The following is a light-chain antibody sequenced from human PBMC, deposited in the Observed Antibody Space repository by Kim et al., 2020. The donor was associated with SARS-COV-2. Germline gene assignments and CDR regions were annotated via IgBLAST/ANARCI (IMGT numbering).Light chain of an antibody. V-gene: IGKV4-1*01. J-gene: IGKJ4*01. CDR2: WAS. CDR1: QSFLYSSNNKNY. CDR3: QQYYSTLLT. Sequence: ATINCKSSQSFLYSSNNKNYLAWYQQKPGQPPKLLIYWASTRESGVPDRFSGSGSGTDFTLTISSLQAEDMAVYYCQQYYSTLLTFGGGTKVDIK.